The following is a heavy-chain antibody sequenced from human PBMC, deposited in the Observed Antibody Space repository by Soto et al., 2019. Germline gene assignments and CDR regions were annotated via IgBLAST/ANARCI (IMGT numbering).Heavy chain of an antibody. CDR1: GGSISSYY. CDR3: ARFNWYFDL. Sequence: QVQLQESGPGLVKPSETLSLTCTVSGGSISSYYWSWIRQPPGKGLEWIGYIYYRGSTNYNPSLKRRLNISADTSKNQFSLKLSSVTAADTAMYYCARFNWYFDLWGRGTLVTVSS. J-gene: IGHJ2*01. CDR2: IYYRGST. V-gene: IGHV4-59*01.